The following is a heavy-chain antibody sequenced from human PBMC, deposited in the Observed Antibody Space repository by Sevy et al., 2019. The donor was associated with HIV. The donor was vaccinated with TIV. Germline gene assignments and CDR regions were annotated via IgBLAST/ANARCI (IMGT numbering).Heavy chain of an antibody. J-gene: IGHJ6*02. V-gene: IGHV1-69*13. D-gene: IGHD2-2*02. CDR2: IIPIFGTA. CDR1: GGTFSSYA. Sequence: ASVKVSCKASGGTFSSYAISWVRQAPGQGLEWMGRIIPIFGTANYAQKFQGRVTITADESTSTAYMELSSLRSEDTAVYYCASGIVVVPAAISPRKYYYYYGMDVWGQGTTVTVSS. CDR3: ASGIVVVPAAISPRKYYYYYGMDV.